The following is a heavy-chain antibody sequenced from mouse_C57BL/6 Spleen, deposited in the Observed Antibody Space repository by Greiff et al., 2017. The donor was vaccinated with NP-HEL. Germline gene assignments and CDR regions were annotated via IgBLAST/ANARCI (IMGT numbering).Heavy chain of an antibody. CDR3: ARDRDYYGSSYRYFDV. D-gene: IGHD1-1*01. Sequence: EVQLVESGGGLVKPGGSLKLSCAASGFTFSSYAMSWVRQTPEKRLEWVATISDGGSYTYYPDNVKGRFTISRDNAKNNLYLQMSHLKSEDTAMYYCARDRDYYGSSYRYFDVWGTGTTVTVSS. CDR2: ISDGGSYT. V-gene: IGHV5-4*01. CDR1: GFTFSSYA. J-gene: IGHJ1*03.